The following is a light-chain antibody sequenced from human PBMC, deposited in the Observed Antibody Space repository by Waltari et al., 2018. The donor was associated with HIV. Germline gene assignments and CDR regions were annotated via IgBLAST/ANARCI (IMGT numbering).Light chain of an antibody. Sequence: QSVLPQPPSASGTPGQRVTISCSGSSHNIGHNYVSWYHQVPGTAPKLLIHRNDQRPSGVPDRFSGSKSGTSAALAISGLRSDDEGDYYCATWDGSLSGRVFGGGTKLTVL. CDR1: SHNIGHNY. J-gene: IGLJ3*02. CDR3: ATWDGSLSGRV. V-gene: IGLV1-47*01. CDR2: RND.